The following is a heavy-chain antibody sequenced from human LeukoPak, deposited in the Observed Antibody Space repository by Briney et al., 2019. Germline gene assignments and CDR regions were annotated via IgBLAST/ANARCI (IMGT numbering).Heavy chain of an antibody. J-gene: IGHJ3*02. CDR1: GFTFSSYG. Sequence: GGSLRLSCAASGFTFSSYGMHWVRQAPGKGLEWVAVISYDGSNKYYADSVKGRFTISRDNSKNTLYLQMSSLRAEDTAVYYCAKDLNTLYDYVWGSYRLKFAFDIWGQGTMVTVSS. D-gene: IGHD3-16*02. CDR2: ISYDGSNK. CDR3: AKDLNTLYDYVWGSYRLKFAFDI. V-gene: IGHV3-30*18.